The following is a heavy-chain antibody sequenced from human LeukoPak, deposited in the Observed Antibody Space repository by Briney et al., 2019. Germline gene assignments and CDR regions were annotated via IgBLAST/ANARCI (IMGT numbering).Heavy chain of an antibody. CDR2: INPSGGST. CDR3: ARDPTDYYFDY. V-gene: IGHV1-46*01. J-gene: IGHJ4*02. Sequence: ASVKVSCKASGYTFTSYYMHWVRQAPGQGLEWMGIINPSGGSTSYAQKFQGRVTMTRDTSTSTVYMELNSLRSEDTAVYYCARDPTDYYFDYWGQGTLVTVSS. CDR1: GYTFTSYY.